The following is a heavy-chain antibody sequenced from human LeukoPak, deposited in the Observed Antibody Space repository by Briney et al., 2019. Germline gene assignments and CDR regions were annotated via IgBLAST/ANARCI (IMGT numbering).Heavy chain of an antibody. CDR2: IWYDGSHK. J-gene: IGHJ4*02. Sequence: PGGSLRLSCAASGFTFSSYGMHWVRQAPGKGLEWVAVIWYDGSHKYYADSVKGRFAISRDNSKNTLYLQMNSLRAEDTAVYYCSRIGRSPLEYSSGWDKYNPFDYWGQGTLVTVSS. D-gene: IGHD6-19*01. V-gene: IGHV3-33*01. CDR3: SRIGRSPLEYSSGWDKYNPFDY. CDR1: GFTFSSYG.